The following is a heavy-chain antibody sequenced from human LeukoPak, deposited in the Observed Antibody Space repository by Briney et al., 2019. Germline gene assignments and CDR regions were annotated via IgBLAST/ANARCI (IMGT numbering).Heavy chain of an antibody. J-gene: IGHJ3*02. CDR2: IIPIFGTA. CDR3: ARGAYYYDSSGYYYLGAFDI. Sequence: SVKVSCKASGGTFSSYGISWVRQAPGQGLEWMGGIIPIFGTANYAQKFQGRVTITTNESTSTAYMELSSLRSEDTAVYYCARGAYYYDSSGYYYLGAFDIWGQGTMVTVSS. V-gene: IGHV1-69*05. D-gene: IGHD3-22*01. CDR1: GGTFSSYG.